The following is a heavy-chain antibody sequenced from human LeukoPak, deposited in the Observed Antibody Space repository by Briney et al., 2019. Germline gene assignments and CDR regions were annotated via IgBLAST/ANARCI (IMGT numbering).Heavy chain of an antibody. J-gene: IGHJ4*02. CDR2: INGDGTTT. D-gene: IGHD3-10*01. Sequence: GGSLRLSCVASGFTFSTCWMHWVRLPPGKGPLWVSHINGDGTTTNYADSVKGRFTISRDNAKNTLYLQMNSLRADDTAVYYCAEAASVRGISYWGQGTLVTVSS. CDR1: GFTFSTCW. V-gene: IGHV3-74*01. CDR3: AEAASVRGISY.